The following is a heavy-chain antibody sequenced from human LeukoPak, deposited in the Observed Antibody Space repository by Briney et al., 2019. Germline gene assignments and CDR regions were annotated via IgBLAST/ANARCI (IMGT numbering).Heavy chain of an antibody. CDR3: ARSPGWTDSAFYYGSGNYGPGPFYFDY. Sequence: GESLKISCKGSGYTFSNYWIAWVRQMPGKGLEWMGIIHPGDSDTRHSPSFQGLVTISADKSISTAYLQWNSVKTSDTAIYYCARSPGWTDSAFYYGSGNYGPGPFYFDYWGQGILVTVSS. D-gene: IGHD3-10*01. J-gene: IGHJ4*02. CDR2: IHPGDSDT. V-gene: IGHV5-51*01. CDR1: GYTFSNYW.